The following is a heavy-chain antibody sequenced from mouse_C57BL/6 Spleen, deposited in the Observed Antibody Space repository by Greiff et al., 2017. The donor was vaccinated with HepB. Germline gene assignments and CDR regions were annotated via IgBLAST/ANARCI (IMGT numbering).Heavy chain of an antibody. CDR1: GFTFSSYA. CDR2: ISSGGDYI. J-gene: IGHJ3*01. CDR3: TRRDMVTTDAWFAY. Sequence: EVKLMESGEGLVKPGGSLKLSCAASGFTFSSYAMSWVRQTPEKRLEWVAYISSGGDYIYYADTVKGRFTISRDNARNTLYLQMSSLKSEDTAMYYCTRRDMVTTDAWFAYWGQGTLVTVSA. D-gene: IGHD2-2*01. V-gene: IGHV5S21*01.